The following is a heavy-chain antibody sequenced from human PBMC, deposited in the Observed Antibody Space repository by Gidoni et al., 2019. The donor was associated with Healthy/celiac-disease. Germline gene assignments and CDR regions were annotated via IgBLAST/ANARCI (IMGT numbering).Heavy chain of an antibody. D-gene: IGHD6-19*01. V-gene: IGHV3-23*01. J-gene: IGHJ4*02. Sequence: EVQLLESGGGLVQPGGSLSLSCAASGFTFSSYAMSWVRQAPGKGLEWVSAISGSGGSTYYADSVKGRFTISRDNSKNTLYLQMNSLRAEDTAVYYCAKLGYSSGWVFDYWGQGTLVTVSS. CDR3: AKLGYSSGWVFDY. CDR1: GFTFSSYA. CDR2: ISGSGGST.